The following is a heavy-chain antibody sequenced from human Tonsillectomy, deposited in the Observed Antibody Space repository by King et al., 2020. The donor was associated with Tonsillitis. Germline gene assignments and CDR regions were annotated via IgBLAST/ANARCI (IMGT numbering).Heavy chain of an antibody. CDR2: IDWYDVK. CDR1: GFLLSTSGMR. Sequence: VTLKESGPALVKPTQTLTLTCTCSGFLLSTSGMRVSWIRQPPWKALEWLVRIDWYDVKFYSTFLKTRLTISQDTSKNQVVLTMTNMDPVDTATYYCARTSNGGMATMGAFDYWGQGTLVTVSS. J-gene: IGHJ4*02. CDR3: ARTSNGGMATMGAFDY. D-gene: IGHD5-24*01. V-gene: IGHV2-70*04.